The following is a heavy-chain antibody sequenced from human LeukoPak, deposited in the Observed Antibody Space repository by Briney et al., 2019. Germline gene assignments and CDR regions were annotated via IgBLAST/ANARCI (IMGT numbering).Heavy chain of an antibody. CDR2: ISYEGGTQ. CDR1: GFTFSSYA. CDR3: AKEGTPQVSTWYDL. Sequence: SGGSLRLSCAASGFTFSSYAMHWVRQAPGKGLEWVAVISYEGGTQHYADSVKGRFIISRDNPRNTLYLQMNILRTEDTAVYYCAKEGTPQVSTWYDLWGQGTQVIVSS. D-gene: IGHD3-10*01. J-gene: IGHJ5*02. V-gene: IGHV3-30*18.